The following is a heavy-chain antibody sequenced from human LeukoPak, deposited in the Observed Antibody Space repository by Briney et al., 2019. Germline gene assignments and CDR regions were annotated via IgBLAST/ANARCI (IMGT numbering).Heavy chain of an antibody. CDR3: ARANVLLWFGELLSFDY. Sequence: ASVKVSCKASGYTFTSYDINWVRQATGQGLEWMGWMNPNSGNTGYAQKFQGRVTMTKNTSISTAYMELSRLRSEDTAVYYCARANVLLWFGELLSFDYWGQGTLVTVSS. CDR2: MNPNSGNT. V-gene: IGHV1-8*01. D-gene: IGHD3-10*01. J-gene: IGHJ4*02. CDR1: GYTFTSYD.